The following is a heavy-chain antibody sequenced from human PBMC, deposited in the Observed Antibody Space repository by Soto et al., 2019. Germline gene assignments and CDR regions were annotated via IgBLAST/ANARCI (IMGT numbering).Heavy chain of an antibody. V-gene: IGHV3-74*01. D-gene: IGHD3-16*02. J-gene: IGHJ5*02. CDR1: GFTFVSYW. CDR2: INSDGSST. CDR3: ARDIVKQSSLDP. Sequence: WGSLRLSCAASGFTFVSYWIHFFRQSPGKGLVWVSRINSDGSSTSYADSVKGRFTISRDNAKNTLYLQMNSLRAEDTAVYYCARDIVKQSSLDPWGQGTLVTVSS.